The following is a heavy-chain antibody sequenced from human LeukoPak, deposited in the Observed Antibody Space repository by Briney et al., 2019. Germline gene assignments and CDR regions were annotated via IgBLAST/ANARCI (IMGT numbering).Heavy chain of an antibody. D-gene: IGHD2-2*01. CDR1: GFTFSSYW. J-gene: IGHJ5*02. V-gene: IGHV3-7*01. Sequence: GGSLRLSCAASGFTFSSYWMSWVRQAPGKGLEWVANIKQDGSEKYYVDSVKGRFTISRDNAKNSLYLQMNSLRAEDTAVYYCARETYCSSTSCYEGGWFGPWGQGTLVTVSS. CDR2: IKQDGSEK. CDR3: ARETYCSSTSCYEGGWFGP.